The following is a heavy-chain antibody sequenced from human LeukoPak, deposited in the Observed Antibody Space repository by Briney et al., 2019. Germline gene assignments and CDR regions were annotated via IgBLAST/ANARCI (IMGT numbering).Heavy chain of an antibody. Sequence: PGGSLRLSCSASGFTFSSYAMHWVRQAPGKGLEWVAVISYDGSNKYYADSVKGRFTISRDNYKNTLYLQMNSLRAEDTALYYCAKAEETWNPGVFDWGHGTLVTVSS. D-gene: IGHD1-1*01. CDR1: GFTFSSYA. CDR2: ISYDGSNK. V-gene: IGHV3-30*04. CDR3: AKAEETWNPGVFD. J-gene: IGHJ4*01.